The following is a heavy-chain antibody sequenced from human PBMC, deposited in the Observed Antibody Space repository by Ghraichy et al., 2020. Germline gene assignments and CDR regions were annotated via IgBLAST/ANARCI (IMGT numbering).Heavy chain of an antibody. V-gene: IGHV3-43*02. CDR3: AKVRGYSSRFYYFDY. J-gene: IGHJ4*02. CDR1: GFTFGDYA. D-gene: IGHD6-13*01. Sequence: GGSLRLSCATSGFTFGDYAMHWVRQAPGKGLEWVSLISGDGGSTYYADSVWGRFTISRDNSKSSLYLQMNSLRTEDTALYYCAKVRGYSSRFYYFDYWGQGTLVTVSS. CDR2: ISGDGGST.